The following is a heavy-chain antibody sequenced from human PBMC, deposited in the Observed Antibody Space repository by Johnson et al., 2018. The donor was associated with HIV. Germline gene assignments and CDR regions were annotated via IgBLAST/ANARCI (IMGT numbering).Heavy chain of an antibody. D-gene: IGHD2-8*02. J-gene: IGHJ3*01. Sequence: VQLVESGGGLVQPGGSLRLSCTASGFTFSSYAMSCVRQAPGKWLEWVSAISGGGATIYYADSFQGRFPISRDNSKNTLYLQMNSLRAEDTAVYYCAREGGVHCTGGVCYRSTDAFDFWGQGTMVTVSS. CDR1: GFTFSSYA. CDR2: ISGGGATI. V-gene: IGHV3-23*04. CDR3: AREGGVHCTGGVCYRSTDAFDF.